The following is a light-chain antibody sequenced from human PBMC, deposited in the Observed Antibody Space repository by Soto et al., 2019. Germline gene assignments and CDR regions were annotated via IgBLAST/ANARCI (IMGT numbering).Light chain of an antibody. CDR3: QQYGSSPTT. Sequence: DILLTQSPGTLSLSPGDRATLSCRASQSVSSSYLAWYQHKPGQAPRLLIYGASSRAPGVPDRFSGSGSGTDFTLTISRLEPEDLAVFYCQQYGSSPTTFGQGTRLEIK. CDR2: GAS. CDR1: QSVSSSY. J-gene: IGKJ2*01. V-gene: IGKV3-20*01.